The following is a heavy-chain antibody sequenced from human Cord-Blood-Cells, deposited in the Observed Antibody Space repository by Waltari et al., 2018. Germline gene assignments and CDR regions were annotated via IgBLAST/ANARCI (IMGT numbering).Heavy chain of an antibody. CDR3: ASWGWEAGWYFDL. CDR2: IYPGDSDT. J-gene: IGHJ2*01. V-gene: IGHV5-51*01. Sequence: EVQLVQSGAEVKTPGESLKISCKGSGYSFTSHWIGWVRVMPGKGLEWMGIIYPGDSDTRYSPSFQGQVTISADKSISTAYLQWSSLKASDTAMYYCASWGWEAGWYFDLWGRGTLVTVSS. D-gene: IGHD1-26*01. CDR1: GYSFTSHW.